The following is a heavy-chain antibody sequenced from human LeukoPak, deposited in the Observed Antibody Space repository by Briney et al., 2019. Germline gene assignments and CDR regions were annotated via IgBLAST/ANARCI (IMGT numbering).Heavy chain of an antibody. Sequence: SETLSLTCTVSGYSISSGYYWGWIRQPPGKGLEWIGSMYHSGSTYYNPPLKSRVTISEDTSKNQFSLKLRSVTAADTAVYYCARGPRFGELLWHWFDPWGQGTLVTVSS. V-gene: IGHV4-38-2*02. CDR3: ARGPRFGELLWHWFDP. CDR2: MYHSGST. D-gene: IGHD3-10*01. CDR1: GYSISSGYY. J-gene: IGHJ5*02.